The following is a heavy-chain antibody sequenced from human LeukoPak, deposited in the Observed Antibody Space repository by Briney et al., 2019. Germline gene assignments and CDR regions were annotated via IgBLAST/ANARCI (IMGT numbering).Heavy chain of an antibody. J-gene: IGHJ4*02. D-gene: IGHD4-17*01. V-gene: IGHV3-48*01. Sequence: GGSLRLSCGGSGFTFSSYSMNWVRQAPGKGLEWVSYISSSSSTIYYADSVKGRFTISRDNAKNSLYLQMNSLRAEDTAVYYCARGNCGAKNDYWGQGALVTVSS. CDR2: ISSSSSTI. CDR3: ARGNCGAKNDY. CDR1: GFTFSSYS.